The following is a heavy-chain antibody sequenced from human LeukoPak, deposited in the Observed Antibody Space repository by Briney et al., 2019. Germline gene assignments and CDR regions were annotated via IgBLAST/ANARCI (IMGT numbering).Heavy chain of an antibody. CDR2: IYYSGST. V-gene: IGHV4-61*08. CDR1: GGSISSGDYY. J-gene: IGHJ5*02. CDR3: AREERWLQYNWFDP. D-gene: IGHD5-24*01. Sequence: SETLSLTCTVSGGSISSGDYYWSWIRQPPGKGLEWIGYIYYSGSTNYNPSLKSRVTISVDTSKNQFSLKLSSVTAADTAVYYCAREERWLQYNWFDPWGQGTLVTVSS.